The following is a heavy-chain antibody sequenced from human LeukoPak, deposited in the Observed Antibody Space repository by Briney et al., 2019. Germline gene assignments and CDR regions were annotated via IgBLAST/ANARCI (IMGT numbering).Heavy chain of an antibody. D-gene: IGHD6-13*01. CDR1: GVSFSGYY. CDR2: INHSGST. J-gene: IGHJ6*02. V-gene: IGHV4-34*01. CDR3: ARGPYSSSWYYYYYGMDV. Sequence: TSETLSLTCAVYGVSFSGYYWSWIRQPPGKGLEWIGEINHSGSTNYNPSLKSRATISVDTSKNQFSLKLSSVTAADTAVYYCARGPYSSSWYYYYYGMDVWGQGTTVTVSS.